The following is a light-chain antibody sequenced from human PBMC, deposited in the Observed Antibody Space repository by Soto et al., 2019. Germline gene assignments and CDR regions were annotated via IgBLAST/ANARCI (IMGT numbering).Light chain of an antibody. Sequence: DIQMTQSPSTLSASVGDRVTITCRASQSISSWLAWYQQKPGKAPKLLIYKASSLESGVPSRFSGSGSGTEFSLTISSLLPDDFATYYCQQYNSYPLTFGGGTKVEIK. V-gene: IGKV1-5*03. CDR3: QQYNSYPLT. CDR2: KAS. CDR1: QSISSW. J-gene: IGKJ4*01.